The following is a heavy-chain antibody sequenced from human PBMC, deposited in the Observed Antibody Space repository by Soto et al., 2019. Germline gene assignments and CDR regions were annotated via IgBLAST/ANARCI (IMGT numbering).Heavy chain of an antibody. D-gene: IGHD5-12*01. Sequence: SVKVSCKASGGTFSSYAISWVRQAPGQGLEWMGGIIPIFGTANYAQKFQGRVTITADESTSTAYMELSSLRSEDTAVYYCARDDHGYSGYDTLVNWFDPWVQGTLVTVSS. CDR1: GGTFSSYA. J-gene: IGHJ5*02. CDR2: IIPIFGTA. V-gene: IGHV1-69*13. CDR3: ARDDHGYSGYDTLVNWFDP.